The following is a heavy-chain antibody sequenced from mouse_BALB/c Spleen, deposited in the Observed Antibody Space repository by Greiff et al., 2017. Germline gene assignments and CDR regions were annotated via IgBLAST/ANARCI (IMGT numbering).Heavy chain of an antibody. CDR3: ARGGYDYDYYAMDY. J-gene: IGHJ4*01. Sequence: DVQLVESGGGLVKPGGSLKLSCAASGFTFSSYAMSWVRQSPEKWLEWVAEISSGGSYTYYPDTVTGRFTISRDNAKNTLYLEMSSLRSEDTAMFYCARGGYDYDYYAMDYWGQGTSVTVSS. D-gene: IGHD2-4*01. V-gene: IGHV5-9-4*01. CDR1: GFTFSSYA. CDR2: ISSGGSYT.